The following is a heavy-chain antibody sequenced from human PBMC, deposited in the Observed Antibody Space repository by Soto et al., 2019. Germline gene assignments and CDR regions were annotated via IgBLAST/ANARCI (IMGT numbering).Heavy chain of an antibody. J-gene: IGHJ4*02. D-gene: IGHD6-19*01. V-gene: IGHV4-34*01. CDR1: GGSFSGYY. CDR2: INHSGST. CDR3: ARVSSGWYFPLDY. Sequence: QVQLQQWGAGLLKPSETLSLTCAVYGGSFSGYYWSWIRQPPGKGLEWIGEINHSGSTNYNPSLNSRVTISVDTSKNQLALKLSSVTAADTAGYYCARVSSGWYFPLDYWGQGTLVTVSS.